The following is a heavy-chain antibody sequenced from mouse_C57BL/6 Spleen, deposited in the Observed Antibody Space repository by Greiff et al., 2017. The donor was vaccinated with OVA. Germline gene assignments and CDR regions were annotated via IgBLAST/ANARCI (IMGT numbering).Heavy chain of an antibody. CDR2: IYPSDSET. Sequence: QVQLQQPGAELVRPGSSVTLSCKASGYTFTSYWMDWVKQRPGQGLEWIGNIYPSDSETHYNQKFKDKATLTVDKSSSTAYMQLSSLTSEDSAVYYCARRGDGSSFDYWGQGTTLTVSS. D-gene: IGHD1-1*01. CDR1: GYTFTSYW. CDR3: ARRGDGSSFDY. V-gene: IGHV1-61*01. J-gene: IGHJ2*01.